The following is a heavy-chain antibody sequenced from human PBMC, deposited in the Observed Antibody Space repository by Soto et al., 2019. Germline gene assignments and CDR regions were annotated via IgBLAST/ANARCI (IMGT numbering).Heavy chain of an antibody. D-gene: IGHD2-8*02. CDR1: GGTFSSYT. V-gene: IGHV1-69*02. CDR2: IIPILGIA. Sequence: GASVKVSCKASGGTFSSYTISWVRQDHGQGLEWMGRIIPILGIANYAQKFQGRVTITADKSTSTAYMELSSLRSEDTAVYYCARVLVGDYYYYYMDVWGKGTTVTVSS. CDR3: ARVLVGDYYYYYMDV. J-gene: IGHJ6*03.